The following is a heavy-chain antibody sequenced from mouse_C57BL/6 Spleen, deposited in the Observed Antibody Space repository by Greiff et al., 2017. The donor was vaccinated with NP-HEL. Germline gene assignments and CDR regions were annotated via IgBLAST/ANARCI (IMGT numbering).Heavy chain of an antibody. J-gene: IGHJ4*01. CDR1: GYSFTGYY. CDR2: INPSTGGT. CDR3: ARSDGYYRDYAMDY. Sequence: VQLQQSGPELVKPGASVKISCKASGYSFTGYYMNWVKQSPEKSLEWIGEINPSTGGTTYNQKFKAKATLTVDKSSSTAYMQLKSLTSEDSAVYYCARSDGYYRDYAMDYWGQGTSVTVSS. V-gene: IGHV1-42*01. D-gene: IGHD2-3*01.